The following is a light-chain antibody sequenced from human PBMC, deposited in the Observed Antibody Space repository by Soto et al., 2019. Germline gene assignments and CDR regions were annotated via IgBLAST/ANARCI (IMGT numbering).Light chain of an antibody. CDR3: SSYTGSSPVV. V-gene: IGLV2-14*01. CDR2: DVT. J-gene: IGLJ3*02. CDR1: SSDIGGYNY. Sequence: QSALTQPASVSGSPGQSITISCTGTSSDIGGYNYVSWYQQHPGKAPKLIIYDVTNRPSGVSNRFSGSKSGNTASLTISGLQAEDEADYYCSSYTGSSPVVFGGGTKVTVL.